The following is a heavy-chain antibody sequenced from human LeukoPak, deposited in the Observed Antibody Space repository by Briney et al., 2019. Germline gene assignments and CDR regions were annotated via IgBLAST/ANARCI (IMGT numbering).Heavy chain of an antibody. CDR2: ISAYNGDT. J-gene: IGHJ6*04. CDR1: GYTFTRYG. V-gene: IGHV1-18*01. Sequence: ASVKVSCKSSGYTFTRYGITWVRQAPGQGLEWMGWISAYNGDTSYTQNLQGRLTMTTDTSTTTAYMELRSLRSDDTAVYYCVRDYSPRLVRGLGGPNKDTQMDVWGKGTTVTVSS. D-gene: IGHD3-10*01. CDR3: VRDYSPRLVRGLGGPNKDTQMDV.